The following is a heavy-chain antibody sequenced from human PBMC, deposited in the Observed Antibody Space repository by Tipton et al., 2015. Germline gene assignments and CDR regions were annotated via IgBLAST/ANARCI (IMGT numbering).Heavy chain of an antibody. CDR2: IYYSGNT. J-gene: IGHJ4*02. CDR3: ARVKVATMLYYFDY. CDR1: GGSFSGYY. V-gene: IGHV4-34*01. Sequence: GLVKPSETLSVTCGVYGGSFSGYYWSWIRQPPGKGLEWIGTIYYSGNTYYNPSLKSRVTISVDTSKNQFSLKLTSVTAADTAVYYCARVKVATMLYYFDYWGQGTLVTVSS. D-gene: IGHD5-12*01.